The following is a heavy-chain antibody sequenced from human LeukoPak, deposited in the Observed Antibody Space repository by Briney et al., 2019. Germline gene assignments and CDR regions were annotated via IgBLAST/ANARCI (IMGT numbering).Heavy chain of an antibody. D-gene: IGHD1-26*01. Sequence: GASVKVSCKASGYTFTSYYIHWVRQAPGQGLEWMGIISPSGGSTSYAQKFQGRVTMTRDTSTSTVYMELSRLRSEDTAVYYCARDDGRRAFDYWGQGTLVTVSS. CDR1: GYTFTSYY. CDR3: ARDDGRRAFDY. V-gene: IGHV1-46*01. CDR2: ISPSGGST. J-gene: IGHJ4*02.